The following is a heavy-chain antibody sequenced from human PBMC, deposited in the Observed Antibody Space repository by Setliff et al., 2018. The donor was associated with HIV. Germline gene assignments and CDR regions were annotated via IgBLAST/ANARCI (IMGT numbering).Heavy chain of an antibody. CDR1: GYSISGGYY. CDR3: ARDRAGYYERYWHFDL. D-gene: IGHD3-22*01. V-gene: IGHV4-38-2*02. J-gene: IGHJ2*01. CDR2: IYHSGTT. Sequence: PSETLSLTCAVSGYSISGGYYWGWIRQPPGKGLEWIGSIYHSGTTYYNPSLKSRVTISLDTSKNQFSLKLSSVTAEDTAVYHCARDRAGYYERYWHFDLWGRGTLVTVSS.